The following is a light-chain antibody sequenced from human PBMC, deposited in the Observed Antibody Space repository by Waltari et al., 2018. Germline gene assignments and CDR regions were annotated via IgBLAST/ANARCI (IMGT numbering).Light chain of an antibody. CDR2: DAS. V-gene: IGKV1-33*01. Sequence: DIQMTQSPSSLSASVGDRLTITCQASQDIRNHLNWYQQKPGKPPKLLIYDASNLQSGVPSRFSRIQSGTDFTFTISSLQPEDIATYYCLQYDNVPPTFGAGTKVDIK. J-gene: IGKJ4*01. CDR3: LQYDNVPPT. CDR1: QDIRNH.